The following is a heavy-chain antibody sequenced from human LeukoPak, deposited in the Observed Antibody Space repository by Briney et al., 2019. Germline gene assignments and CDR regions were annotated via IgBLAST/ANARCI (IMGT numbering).Heavy chain of an antibody. V-gene: IGHV1-2*02. D-gene: IGHD6-13*01. CDR3: ARVPGPYTTSRFDY. J-gene: IGHJ4*02. CDR2: IDPNSGGT. Sequence: GASVKVSCKTSGYTFTDYYLHWVRQAPGQGLEWMGRIDPNSGGTNYAQKFQVRVTVTRDTSISTVYMELSGLRSDDTAVYYCARVPGPYTTSRFDYWGQGTLVTVSS. CDR1: GYTFTDYY.